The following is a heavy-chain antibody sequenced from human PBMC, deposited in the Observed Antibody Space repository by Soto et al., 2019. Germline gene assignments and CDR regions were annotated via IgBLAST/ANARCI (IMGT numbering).Heavy chain of an antibody. CDR1: GYTFNTYA. CDR2: ISTYNGHA. CDR3: ARGRTWGARDFDY. D-gene: IGHD3-16*01. Sequence: GASVKVSCKASGYTFNTYAISWVRQAPGQGLEWMGWISTYNGHADYAQKFQVRVTITTDTSTNTVSMELRGLRSDDTAVYYCARGRTWGARDFDYWGQGTLVTVSS. J-gene: IGHJ4*02. V-gene: IGHV1-18*01.